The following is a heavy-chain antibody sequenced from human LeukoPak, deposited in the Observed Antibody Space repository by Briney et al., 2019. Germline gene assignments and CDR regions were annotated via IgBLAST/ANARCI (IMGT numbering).Heavy chain of an antibody. J-gene: IGHJ4*02. D-gene: IGHD5-18*01. CDR1: GFTFSTYW. V-gene: IGHV3-7*03. Sequence: PGGSLRLSCVASGFTFSTYWMTWVRQAPGKGLEWVANIKQDGSERYYVDSVKGRFTISRDNSKNTLYLQMNSLRAEDTAVYYCAKTAMVYYWYYFDYWGQGTLVTVSS. CDR3: AKTAMVYYWYYFDY. CDR2: IKQDGSER.